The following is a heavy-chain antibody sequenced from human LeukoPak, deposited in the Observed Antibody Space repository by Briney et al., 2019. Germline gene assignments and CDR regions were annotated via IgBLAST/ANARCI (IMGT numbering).Heavy chain of an antibody. CDR1: GFTFSSYG. D-gene: IGHD6-13*01. CDR2: IRYDGSKK. V-gene: IGHV3-30*02. Sequence: GGSLRLSCAASGFTFSSYGMHWVRQAPGKGLEWVAFIRYDGSKKYYADSVKGRFTISRDNSKNTLYLQMNSLRAEDTAVYYCATQSSWIDYWGQGTLVTVSS. CDR3: ATQSSWIDY. J-gene: IGHJ4*02.